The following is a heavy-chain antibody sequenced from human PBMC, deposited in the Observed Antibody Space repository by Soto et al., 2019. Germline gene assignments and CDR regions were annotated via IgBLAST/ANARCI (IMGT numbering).Heavy chain of an antibody. CDR1: SASITSFY. CDR2: IYHTGST. V-gene: IGHV4-59*08. CDR3: ATGGYCSSGSCYSR. Sequence: QVQLQESGPGLVKPSETLSLTCTVSSASITSFYWSWIRQPPGKGLEWIGYIYHTGSTNYNPSLKSRVTKSVDPSQNQFSLRLTSVTAADTAVYYCATGGYCSSGSCYSRWGQGTLVTVSS. D-gene: IGHD2-15*01. J-gene: IGHJ1*01.